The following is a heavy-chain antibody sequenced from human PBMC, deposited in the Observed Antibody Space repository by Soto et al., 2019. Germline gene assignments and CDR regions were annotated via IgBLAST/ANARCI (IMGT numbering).Heavy chain of an antibody. CDR3: ALSIVGATTNWYFEL. CDR2: IYSGGST. J-gene: IGHJ2*01. V-gene: IGHV3-53*04. Sequence: PGGSLRLSCAAPGFTVSSNYMTWVRQAPGKGLEWVSVIYSGGSTYYADSVKGRFTISRHNSNNTLYLQMNSLRPEDTAVYYCALSIVGATTNWYFELWGSGTLVTVAS. CDR1: GFTVSSNY. D-gene: IGHD1-26*01.